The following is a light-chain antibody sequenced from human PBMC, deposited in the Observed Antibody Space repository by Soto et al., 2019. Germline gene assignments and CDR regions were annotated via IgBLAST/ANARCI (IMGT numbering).Light chain of an antibody. Sequence: DIQMTQSQSSVSASVGDRVSITCRASQGISSWLAWYQQKPGKAPKLLIYAASSLQSGVPSRFSGIGSGTDFTLTITSLPPVVFATHYSQQANSFPITFGQGTRLET. CDR2: AAS. CDR1: QGISSW. V-gene: IGKV1D-12*01. J-gene: IGKJ5*01. CDR3: QQANSFPIT.